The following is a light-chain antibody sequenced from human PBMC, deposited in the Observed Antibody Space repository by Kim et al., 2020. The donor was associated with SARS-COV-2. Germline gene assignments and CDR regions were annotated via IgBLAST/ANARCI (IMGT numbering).Light chain of an antibody. CDR3: ATWNDSLSGPV. J-gene: IGLJ3*02. CDR2: SNN. V-gene: IGLV1-47*02. Sequence: GQRVTISCSGSSSNIGSNYVNWYQQLPGPAPKLLIYSNNLRPSGVPDRFSGSKSGTSASLAISGLRSEDEADYYCATWNDSLSGPVFGGGTQLTVL. CDR1: SSNIGSNY.